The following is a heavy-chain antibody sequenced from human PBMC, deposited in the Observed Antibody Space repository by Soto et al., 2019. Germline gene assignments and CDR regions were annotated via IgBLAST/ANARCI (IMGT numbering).Heavy chain of an antibody. CDR2: VYYSGST. Sequence: PSETLSLTCTVSGDSISSYYWSWIRQPPGKELEWIGDVYYSGSTKYNPSLKSRVTISVDTSKNQFSLKLSSVTAADTAVYHCARHKGSSSWYPFDYWGQGTLVTVSS. CDR1: GDSISSYY. D-gene: IGHD6-13*01. V-gene: IGHV4-59*01. CDR3: ARHKGSSSWYPFDY. J-gene: IGHJ4*02.